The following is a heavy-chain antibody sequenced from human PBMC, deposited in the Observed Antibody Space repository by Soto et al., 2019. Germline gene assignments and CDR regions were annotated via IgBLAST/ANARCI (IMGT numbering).Heavy chain of an antibody. CDR2: IISSGSTI. Sequence: QVQLVESGGGLVKPGGSLRLSCAASGFTFSDYYMSWIRQAPGKGLEWVSYIISSGSTIYYADSVKGRFTISRDNAKNSLYLQMNSLRADDTAVYYCAIEASRFIAAADDAFYIWGQGTMVTVSS. J-gene: IGHJ3*02. CDR1: GFTFSDYY. CDR3: AIEASRFIAAADDAFYI. D-gene: IGHD6-13*01. V-gene: IGHV3-11*01.